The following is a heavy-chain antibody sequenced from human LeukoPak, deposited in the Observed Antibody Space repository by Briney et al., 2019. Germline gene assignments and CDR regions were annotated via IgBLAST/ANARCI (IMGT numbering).Heavy chain of an antibody. J-gene: IGHJ5*02. CDR1: GYSISSGYY. D-gene: IGHD3-10*01. CDR2: IYHSGST. CDR3: ARDGYYYGSGSYYNNWFDP. Sequence: SETLSLTCAVSGYSISSGYYWGWIRQPPGKGLGWIGSIYHSGSTYYNPSLKSRVTISVDTSKNQFSLKLSSVTAADTAVYYCARDGYYYGSGSYYNNWFDPWGQGTLVTVSS. V-gene: IGHV4-38-2*02.